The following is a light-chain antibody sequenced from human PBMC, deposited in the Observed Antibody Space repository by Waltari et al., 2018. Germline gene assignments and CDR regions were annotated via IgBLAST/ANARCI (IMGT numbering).Light chain of an antibody. J-gene: IGLJ3*02. CDR2: DVN. Sequence: QSALTQPRSVSGSPGHPVTISCPGTSSDVGGYDYVSWYQQHPGKAPKLVIYDVNKRPSGVPDRFSGSKSGNTASLTISGLQADDEADYNCCSYAGRATWAFGGGTKLTVL. CDR1: SSDVGGYDY. CDR3: CSYAGRATWA. V-gene: IGLV2-11*01.